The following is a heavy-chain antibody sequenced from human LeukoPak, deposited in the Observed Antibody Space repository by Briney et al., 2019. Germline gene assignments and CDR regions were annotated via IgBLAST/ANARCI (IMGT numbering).Heavy chain of an antibody. D-gene: IGHD1-26*01. J-gene: IGHJ3*02. V-gene: IGHV4-39*02. CDR2: IYYNGNT. CDR1: GGSIISSSSY. Sequence: SETLSLTCTVSGGSIISSSSYWGWIRQPPKKGLEWIGAIYYNGNTYYNRSLRSRVTMSVDTSKDQFSLKLNSVTAADTAVYYCAREVIGRSYRLLDVFDIWGQGTMVTVSS. CDR3: AREVIGRSYRLLDVFDI.